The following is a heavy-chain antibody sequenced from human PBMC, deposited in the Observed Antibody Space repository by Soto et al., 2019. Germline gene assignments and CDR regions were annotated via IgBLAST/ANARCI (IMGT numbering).Heavy chain of an antibody. D-gene: IGHD6-13*01. Sequence: GGSLRLSCAASGFTFSSYAMSWVRQAPGKGLEWVSAISGSGGSTYYADSMKGRFTISRDKSKNTLYLQMNSLRAEDTAVYYCAKDLQQLVAFDIWGQGTMVTVSS. J-gene: IGHJ3*02. V-gene: IGHV3-23*01. CDR2: ISGSGGST. CDR1: GFTFSSYA. CDR3: AKDLQQLVAFDI.